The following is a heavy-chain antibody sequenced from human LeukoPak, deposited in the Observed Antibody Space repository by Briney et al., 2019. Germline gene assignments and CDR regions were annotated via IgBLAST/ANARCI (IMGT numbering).Heavy chain of an antibody. V-gene: IGHV3-23*01. Sequence: GGSLRLSCAASGFTFNNYAMTWVRQAPGKGLEWVSTLSGSGVSTYYADSVKGRFTISRDNSKDTLYLQMNSLRDDDTAIYYCAKAAAASTKTNLDYWGQGTLVTVSS. CDR2: LSGSGVST. CDR1: GFTFNNYA. CDR3: AKAAAASTKTNLDY. D-gene: IGHD6-13*01. J-gene: IGHJ4*02.